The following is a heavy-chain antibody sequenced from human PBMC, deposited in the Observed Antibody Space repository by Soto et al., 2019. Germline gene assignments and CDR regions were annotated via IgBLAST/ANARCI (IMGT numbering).Heavy chain of an antibody. D-gene: IGHD2-21*02. V-gene: IGHV4-39*01. CDR2: IYYSGST. Sequence: QLPLQESGPGLVKPPETLSLTCSVSGGSISSSSYFWGWIRQPPGKGLEWIGSIYYSGSTYYNPSLKSRVTVSVDTSKNQFSLKLSSVTAADTAVYYCARHPSDFWFDPWGQGTLVTVSS. CDR3: ARHPSDFWFDP. J-gene: IGHJ5*02. CDR1: GGSISSSSYF.